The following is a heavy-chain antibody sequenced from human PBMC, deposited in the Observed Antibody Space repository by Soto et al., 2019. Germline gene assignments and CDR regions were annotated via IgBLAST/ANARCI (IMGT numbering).Heavy chain of an antibody. D-gene: IGHD1-26*01. Sequence: GGCLALSCAASGFTFTNAWMSWVRQAPGKGLEWVGRIKSKTDGGTTDYAAPVKGRFTISRDDSKNTLYLQMNSLKTEDTAIYYCTSGPGADSSGTGAHWGQGTPVTVSS. CDR1: GFTFTNAW. CDR2: IKSKTDGGTT. CDR3: TSGPGADSSGTGAH. V-gene: IGHV3-15*01. J-gene: IGHJ4*02.